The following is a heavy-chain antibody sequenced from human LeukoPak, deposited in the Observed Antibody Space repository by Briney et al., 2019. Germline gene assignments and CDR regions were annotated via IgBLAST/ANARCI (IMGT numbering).Heavy chain of an antibody. D-gene: IGHD6-13*01. J-gene: IGHJ3*02. CDR3: ARVMYSSSWYGDAFDI. CDR1: GFTFSSYW. Sequence: SGGSLRLSCAASGFTFSSYWMSWVRQAPGKGLEWVANIKQDGSEKYYVDSVKGRFTISRDNAKNSLYLQMNSLRAEDTAVYYCARVMYSSSWYGDAFDIWGQGTMVTVSS. CDR2: IKQDGSEK. V-gene: IGHV3-7*01.